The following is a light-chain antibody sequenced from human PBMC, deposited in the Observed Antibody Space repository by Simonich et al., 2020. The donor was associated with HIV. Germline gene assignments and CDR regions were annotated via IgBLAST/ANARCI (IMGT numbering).Light chain of an antibody. CDR1: QDFSNY. V-gene: IGKV1-33*01. Sequence: DIQLTQSPSSLSASVGDRVTITCQASQDFSNYLNWYQQKPGKAPKLLIFDASHLETGVPSRFSGSGSGTDFTFTISSLQPEDFATYYCQHYDNLPSYTFGQGTKLEIK. J-gene: IGKJ2*01. CDR2: DAS. CDR3: QHYDNLPSYT.